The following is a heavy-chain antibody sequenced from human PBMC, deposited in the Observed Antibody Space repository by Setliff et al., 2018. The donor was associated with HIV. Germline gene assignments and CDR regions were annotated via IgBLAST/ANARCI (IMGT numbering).Heavy chain of an antibody. CDR3: AKMGSPVGPDAFDI. CDR2: INQDGSEQ. D-gene: IGHD2-8*01. Sequence: GGSLRLSCAASGFTFSNYWMTWVRQAPGKGLGWVANINQDGSEQNFVDSVTGRFTISRDNAKNSLYVQMNSLRVDDTAVYYCAKMGSPVGPDAFDIWGQGTMVTVSS. J-gene: IGHJ3*02. V-gene: IGHV3-7*03. CDR1: GFTFSNYW.